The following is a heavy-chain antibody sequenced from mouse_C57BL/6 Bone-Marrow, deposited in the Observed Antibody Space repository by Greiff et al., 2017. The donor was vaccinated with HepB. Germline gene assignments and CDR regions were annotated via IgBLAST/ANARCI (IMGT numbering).Heavy chain of an antibody. D-gene: IGHD2-5*01. CDR1: GYTFTSYW. CDR3: VPLRLLRGHSNPWGFDY. J-gene: IGHJ2*01. Sequence: QVQLQQPGAELVKPGASVKMSCKASGYTFTSYWITWVKQRPGQGLEWIGDIYPGSGSTNYNEKFKSKATLTVDTSSSTAYMQLSSLTSEDSAGYYCVPLRLLRGHSNPWGFDYWGQGTTLTVSS. V-gene: IGHV1-55*01. CDR2: IYPGSGST.